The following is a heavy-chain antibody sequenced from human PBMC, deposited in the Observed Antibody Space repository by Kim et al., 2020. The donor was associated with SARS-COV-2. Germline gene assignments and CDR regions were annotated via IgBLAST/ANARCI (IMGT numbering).Heavy chain of an antibody. J-gene: IGHJ4*02. Sequence: SQTLSLTCAISGDSVSRNGAVWNWIRQSPSRGLEWLGRTYYRSKWYNDYAESVKSRITINPDTSKNQFSLQLNSVTPEDTAVYYCARDSWGSGWYEDYWGQGTLVTVSS. D-gene: IGHD6-19*01. CDR2: TYYRSKWYN. V-gene: IGHV6-1*01. CDR3: ARDSWGSGWYEDY. CDR1: GDSVSRNGAV.